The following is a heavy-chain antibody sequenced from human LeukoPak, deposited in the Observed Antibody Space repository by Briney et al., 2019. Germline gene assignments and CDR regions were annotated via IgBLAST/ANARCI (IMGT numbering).Heavy chain of an antibody. CDR1: GGSINSYY. D-gene: IGHD2-2*03. V-gene: IGHV4-59*01. CDR3: ARDAFGYYHI. Sequence: SETLSLTCTVSGGSINSYYWSWIRQPPGKGLEWIGYIYYSGNTNYNPSLRSRVTISVDTSKNQFSLKLSSVTAADTAVYYCARDAFGYYHIWGQGTMVTVSS. CDR2: IYYSGNT. J-gene: IGHJ3*02.